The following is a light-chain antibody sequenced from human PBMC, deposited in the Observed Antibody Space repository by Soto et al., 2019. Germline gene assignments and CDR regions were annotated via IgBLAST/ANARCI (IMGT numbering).Light chain of an antibody. J-gene: IGKJ1*01. CDR3: LQDYEYPRT. CDR1: QGIRTE. Sequence: AIQMTQSPSSLSASVGDRVTITCRASQGIRTELGWYQQKPGKAPKLLIYGASTLQGGVPSRISGSGSGTDFTLTISRLQPEDFANYYCLQDYEYPRTFGQGTKVEIK. V-gene: IGKV1-6*01. CDR2: GAS.